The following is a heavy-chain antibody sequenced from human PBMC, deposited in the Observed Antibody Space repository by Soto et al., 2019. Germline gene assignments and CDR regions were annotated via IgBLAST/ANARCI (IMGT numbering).Heavy chain of an antibody. J-gene: IGHJ5*02. CDR1: GDSVSSNTAS. Sequence: PSQTLSLTCAISGDSVSSNTASLNVIMQCPSRGLEWLGRTYFSSRWYNDYAVSVKSLIIINPDTSNNQFSLQLNSVTPEDTAVYFCAKGDNLGPKTGYAFDPWGQGIMVTVSS. V-gene: IGHV6-1*01. CDR3: AKGDNLGPKTGYAFDP. D-gene: IGHD5-12*01. CDR2: TYFSSRWYN.